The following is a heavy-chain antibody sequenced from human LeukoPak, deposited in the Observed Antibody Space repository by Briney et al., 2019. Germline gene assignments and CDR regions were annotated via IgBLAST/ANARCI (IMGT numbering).Heavy chain of an antibody. CDR2: VSGSGGST. D-gene: IGHD3-22*01. Sequence: GGSLRLFCAASGFTFSSYTMSWVRQAPGKGLEWVSAVSGSGGSTYYADSVKGRFTISRDNAKNSLYLQMNSLRAEDTAVYYCAGKGRYYYDSSGYTENWGQGTLVTVSS. CDR3: AGKGRYYYDSSGYTEN. J-gene: IGHJ4*02. V-gene: IGHV3-23*01. CDR1: GFTFSSYT.